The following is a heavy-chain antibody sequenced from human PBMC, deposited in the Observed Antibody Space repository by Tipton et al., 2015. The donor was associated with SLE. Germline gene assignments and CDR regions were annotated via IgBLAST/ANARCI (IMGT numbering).Heavy chain of an antibody. CDR3: AKDKGTSGSWRSFDY. J-gene: IGHJ4*02. CDR1: GFTFSDYY. D-gene: IGHD1-26*01. V-gene: IGHV3-11*01. Sequence: SLRLSCAASGFTFSDYYMSWIRQAPGKGLEWVSYISSSGSTIYYADSVKGRFTISRDNAKNSLYLQVNSLRPEDTALYFCAKDKGTSGSWRSFDYWGQGTLVTVSS. CDR2: ISSSGSTI.